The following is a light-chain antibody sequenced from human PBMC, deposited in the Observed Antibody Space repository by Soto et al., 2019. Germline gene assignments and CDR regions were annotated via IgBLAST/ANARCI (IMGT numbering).Light chain of an antibody. V-gene: IGKV3-15*01. J-gene: IGKJ5*01. CDR3: QEHASI. CDR1: QGISDT. Sequence: EVVLTPSPATLSVSPVEGVTLSCRASQGISDTLAWYQQKPGQAPRLLIYGASTRATGIPARFSGSGSGTDFTLTISRLEPEDVAVYYCQEHASIFGQGTRLEIK. CDR2: GAS.